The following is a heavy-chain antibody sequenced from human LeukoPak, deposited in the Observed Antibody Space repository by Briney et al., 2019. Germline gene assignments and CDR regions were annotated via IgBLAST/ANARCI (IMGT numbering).Heavy chain of an antibody. CDR2: IIPIFGTA. CDR1: GGTFSSYA. J-gene: IGHJ4*02. CDR3: AGQRRRGYSYGFFDY. V-gene: IGHV1-69*01. D-gene: IGHD5-18*01. Sequence: SVKVSCKASGGTFSSYAISWVRQAPGQGLEWMGGIIPIFGTANYAQKFQGRVTITADEPTSTAYMELSSLRSEDTAVYYCAGQRRRGYSYGFFDYWGQGTLVTVSS.